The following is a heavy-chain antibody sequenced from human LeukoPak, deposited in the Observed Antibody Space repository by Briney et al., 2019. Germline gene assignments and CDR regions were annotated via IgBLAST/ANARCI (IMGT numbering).Heavy chain of an antibody. CDR3: VKDSGYDDLYYYYYMDV. CDR1: GFSFKNYG. D-gene: IGHD1-1*01. J-gene: IGHJ6*03. Sequence: GGSLRLSCAASGFSFKNYGMHWVRQAPGEGLEWVAFIRYDGNRKYSIESVKGRFTISRDNSKSTLFLQMNSLRTEDTGVYFCVKDSGYDDLYYYYYMDVWGKGATVTVSS. V-gene: IGHV3-30*02. CDR2: IRYDGNRK.